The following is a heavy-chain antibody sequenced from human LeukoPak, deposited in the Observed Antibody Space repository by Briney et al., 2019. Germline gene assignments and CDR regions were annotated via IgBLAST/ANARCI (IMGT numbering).Heavy chain of an antibody. CDR3: ARGLGYYDSSGYSPVDY. Sequence: ASVKVSCKASGYTFTTYDFNWIRQASGQGPEWMGWINPNSGGTNYAQKFQGRVTMTRDTSISTAYMELSRLRSDDTAVYYCARGLGYYDSSGYSPVDYWGQGTLVTVSS. CDR2: INPNSGGT. V-gene: IGHV1-2*02. J-gene: IGHJ4*02. D-gene: IGHD3-22*01. CDR1: GYTFTTYD.